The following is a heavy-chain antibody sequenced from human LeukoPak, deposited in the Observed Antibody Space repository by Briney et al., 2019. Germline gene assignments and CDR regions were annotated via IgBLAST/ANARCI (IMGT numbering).Heavy chain of an antibody. Sequence: GGSLRLSCAASGFTFSSYSMTWVRQAPGKGLEWVSSISSSSRYIYYADSVKGRFTISRDNAKNSLYLQMNSLRAEDTAVYYCARALGHCSGGSCYRWGQGTLVTVSS. CDR2: ISSSSRYI. V-gene: IGHV3-21*01. D-gene: IGHD2-15*01. J-gene: IGHJ4*02. CDR3: ARALGHCSGGSCYR. CDR1: GFTFSSYS.